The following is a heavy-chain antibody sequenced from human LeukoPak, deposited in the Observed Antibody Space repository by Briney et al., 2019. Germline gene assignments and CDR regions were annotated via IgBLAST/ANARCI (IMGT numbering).Heavy chain of an antibody. V-gene: IGHV3-7*01. CDR2: IKPDGSDK. J-gene: IGHJ6*02. CDR1: GFTFSSYW. Sequence: GGSLRLSCAASGFTFSSYWMSWVRQAPGKGLEWVANIKPDGSDKYYVDSVKGRFTISRDNAKNSLYLQMNSLRAEDTAVYYCARDKPGIAAAGNYYYYGMDVWGQGTTVTVSS. CDR3: ARDKPGIAAAGNYYYYGMDV. D-gene: IGHD6-13*01.